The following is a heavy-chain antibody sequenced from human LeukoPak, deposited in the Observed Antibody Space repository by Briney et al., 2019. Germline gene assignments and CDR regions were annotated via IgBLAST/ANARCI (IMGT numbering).Heavy chain of an antibody. J-gene: IGHJ6*03. CDR1: GFTFSSYA. Sequence: GGSLRLSCADSGFTFSSYAMHWVRQAPGKGLEWVAVTSYDGSNKYYADSVKGRFTISRDNSKNTLYLQMNSLRAEDTAVYYCARDLEWLLRHNYYFYMDVWGKGTTVTVSS. CDR2: TSYDGSNK. D-gene: IGHD3-3*01. V-gene: IGHV3-30-3*01. CDR3: ARDLEWLLRHNYYFYMDV.